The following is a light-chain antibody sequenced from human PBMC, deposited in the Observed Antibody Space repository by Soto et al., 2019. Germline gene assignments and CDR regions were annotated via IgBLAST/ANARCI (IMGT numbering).Light chain of an antibody. CDR2: DVS. CDR1: SSDVGGYNY. V-gene: IGLV2-11*01. CDR3: CSYVGSYTSRV. J-gene: IGLJ2*01. Sequence: QSALTQPRSVSGSPGQSVTISCTGTSSDVGGYNYVSWYQQHPGKAPKLMIYDVSKRPSGVPDRFSGSKSGNTASLTISGLQAEDEADYYCCSYVGSYTSRVFGGGTKLTVL.